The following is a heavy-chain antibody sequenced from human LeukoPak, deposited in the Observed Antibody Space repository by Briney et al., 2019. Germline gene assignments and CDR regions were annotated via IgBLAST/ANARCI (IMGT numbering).Heavy chain of an antibody. Sequence: GSLRLSCAASGFTFSSYAMSWVRQPPGKGLEWIGYIYYSGSTNYNPSLKSRVTISVDTSKNQFSLKLSSVTAADTAVYYCARGGVTQNYYYYYYMDVWGKGTTVTVSS. D-gene: IGHD3-10*01. CDR1: GFTFSSYA. J-gene: IGHJ6*03. V-gene: IGHV4-59*01. CDR2: IYYSGST. CDR3: ARGGVTQNYYYYYYMDV.